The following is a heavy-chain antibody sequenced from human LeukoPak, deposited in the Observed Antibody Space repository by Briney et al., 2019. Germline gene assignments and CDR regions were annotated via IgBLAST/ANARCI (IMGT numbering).Heavy chain of an antibody. V-gene: IGHV4-61*02. J-gene: IGHJ4*02. D-gene: IGHD4-17*01. CDR1: GGSISSGSYY. Sequence: SETLSLTCTVSGGSISSGSYYWSWIRQPAGKRLEWIGRIYTSGSTNYNPSLRSRVTISVDTSKNHFSLKLSSVIAADTAVYYCARARPDYGDYVSDYWGQGTLVTVSS. CDR3: ARARPDYGDYVSDY. CDR2: IYTSGST.